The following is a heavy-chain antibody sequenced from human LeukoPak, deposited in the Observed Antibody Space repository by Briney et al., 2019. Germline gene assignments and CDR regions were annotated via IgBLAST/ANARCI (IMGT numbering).Heavy chain of an antibody. J-gene: IGHJ6*02. D-gene: IGHD3-22*01. CDR1: GFTFSSYG. Sequence: PGGSLRLSCAASGFTFSSYGMHWARQAPGKGLEWVAATSYDGSNKYYADSVKGRFTISRDNSKNTLYLQMISLRAEDTAVYYCAKDLRGDSSGFYFGMDVWGQGTTVTVSS. CDR3: AKDLRGDSSGFYFGMDV. V-gene: IGHV3-30*18. CDR2: TSYDGSNK.